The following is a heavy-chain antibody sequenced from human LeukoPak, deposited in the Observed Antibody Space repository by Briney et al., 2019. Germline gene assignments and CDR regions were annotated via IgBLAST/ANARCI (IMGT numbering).Heavy chain of an antibody. V-gene: IGHV3-30*18. CDR1: GFTVSSNY. Sequence: PGGSLRLSCAASGFTVSSNYMSWVRQAPGKGLEWVAVISYDGSNKYYADSVKGRFTISRDNSKNTLYLQMNSLRAEDTAVYYCAKFQGVGGEHTDYWGQGTLVTVSS. J-gene: IGHJ4*02. CDR3: AKFQGVGGEHTDY. CDR2: ISYDGSNK. D-gene: IGHD1/OR15-1a*01.